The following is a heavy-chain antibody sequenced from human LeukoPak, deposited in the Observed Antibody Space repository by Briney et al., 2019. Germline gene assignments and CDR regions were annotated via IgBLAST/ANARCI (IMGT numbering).Heavy chain of an antibody. CDR3: AIGGRYGIFDY. Sequence: PGRSLRLSCAASGFTFSSYGMHWVRQAPGKGLEWVSAISGSGGSTYYADSVKGRFTISRDNSKNTLYLQMNSLRAEDTAVYYCAIGGRYGIFDYWGQGTLVTVSS. CDR2: ISGSGGST. J-gene: IGHJ4*02. D-gene: IGHD3-9*01. CDR1: GFTFSSYG. V-gene: IGHV3-23*01.